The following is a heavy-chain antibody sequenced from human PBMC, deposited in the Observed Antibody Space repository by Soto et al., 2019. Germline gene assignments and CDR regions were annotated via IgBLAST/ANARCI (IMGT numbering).Heavy chain of an antibody. J-gene: IGHJ4*02. D-gene: IGHD5-12*01. V-gene: IGHV3-66*04. CDR3: ARLGGYSGYGGLDY. Sequence: EVQLVESGGGLVQPGGSLRLSCAASGFTVSSNYMSWVRQAPGKGLEWVSVIYSGGSTYYADSVKGRFTISRDNSKNTLYLQMNSLRAEDTAVYFCARLGGYSGYGGLDYWGQGTLVTVSS. CDR1: GFTVSSNY. CDR2: IYSGGST.